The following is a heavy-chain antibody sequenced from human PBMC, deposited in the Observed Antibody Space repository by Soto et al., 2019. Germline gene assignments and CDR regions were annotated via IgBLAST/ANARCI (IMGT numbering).Heavy chain of an antibody. D-gene: IGHD3-10*01. CDR1: GGSISSGGYY. Sequence: SETLSLTCTVSGGSISSGGYYWSWIRQHPGKGLEWIGYIYYSGSTYYNPSLKSRVTISVDTSKNQFSLKLSSVTAADTAVYYCARGLTIASGSYYVYYYYGMDVWGQGTTVTVSS. CDR3: ARGLTIASGSYYVYYYYGMDV. V-gene: IGHV4-31*02. CDR2: IYYSGST. J-gene: IGHJ6*02.